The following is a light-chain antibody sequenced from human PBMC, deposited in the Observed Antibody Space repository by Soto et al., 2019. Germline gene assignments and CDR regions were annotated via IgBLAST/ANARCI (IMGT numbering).Light chain of an antibody. V-gene: IGKV4-1*01. CDR3: QQYYTAAVT. Sequence: DIVMTQSPDSLAVSLGERATINCKSSQSVLYSPNNKNYLAWYQQKPGQPPRLLIYWASTRESGVPDQLSGSVSGTEFTLSICSLQAADVSVCSCQQYYTAAVTFGQGTKVEIK. J-gene: IGKJ1*01. CDR2: WAS. CDR1: QSVLYSPNNKNY.